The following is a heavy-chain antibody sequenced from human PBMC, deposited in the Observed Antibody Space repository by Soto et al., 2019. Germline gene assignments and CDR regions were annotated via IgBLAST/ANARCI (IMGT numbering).Heavy chain of an antibody. J-gene: IGHJ4*02. D-gene: IGHD5-12*01. V-gene: IGHV3-30*18. CDR3: AKDLGPLVALDY. CDR1: GFTFSSYG. CDR2: ISYDGSNK. Sequence: QVQLVESGGGVVQPGRSLRLSCAASGFTFSSYGMHWVRQAPGKGLEWVAVISYDGSNKYYADSVKGRFTISRDNSKNTLYLQMNSLRAEDTAVYYCAKDLGPLVALDYWGQGTLVTVSS.